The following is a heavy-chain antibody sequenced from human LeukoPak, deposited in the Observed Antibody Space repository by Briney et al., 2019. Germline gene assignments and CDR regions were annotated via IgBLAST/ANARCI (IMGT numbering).Heavy chain of an antibody. CDR1: GFTFSSYW. D-gene: IGHD2-21*02. CDR2: INSDGSST. J-gene: IGHJ6*02. V-gene: IGHV3-74*01. CDR3: AAQTGVTALIPLGYYYYYGMDV. Sequence: GGSLRLSCAASGFTFSSYWMHWVRQAPGKGLVWVSRINSDGSSTSYADSVKGRFTISRHNSKNTLYLQMNSLRAEDAAVYYCAAQTGVTALIPLGYYYYYGMDVWGQGTTVTVSS.